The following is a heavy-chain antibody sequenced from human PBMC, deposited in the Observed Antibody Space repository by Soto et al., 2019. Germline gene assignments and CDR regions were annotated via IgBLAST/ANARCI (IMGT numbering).Heavy chain of an antibody. CDR2: MYNSGST. V-gene: IGHV4-59*08. D-gene: IGHD3-10*01. CDR3: ASMGYHYGSGSYPLDY. J-gene: IGHJ4*02. Sequence: SETLSLTCTVSGGSISSYYWTWIRQPPGKGLEWIGFMYNSGSTHYNPSLKSRVTISLDTSKNQFSLNLRSVTAADTAVYYCASMGYHYGSGSYPLDYWGQGTLVTAPQ. CDR1: GGSISSYY.